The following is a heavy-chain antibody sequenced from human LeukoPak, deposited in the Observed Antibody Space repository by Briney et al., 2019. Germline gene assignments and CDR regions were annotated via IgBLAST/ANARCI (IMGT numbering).Heavy chain of an antibody. CDR2: ISGSGGST. CDR1: GFTFSSYA. CDR3: AKDDSSGVICDY. D-gene: IGHD3-22*01. J-gene: IGHJ4*02. Sequence: GGSLRLSCAASGFTFSSYAMSWVRQAPGKGLEWVSAISGSGGSTYYADSVKGRFTISRDNSKNTLFLQMNSLRAEDTAVYYCAKDDSSGVICDYWGQGALVTVSS. V-gene: IGHV3-23*01.